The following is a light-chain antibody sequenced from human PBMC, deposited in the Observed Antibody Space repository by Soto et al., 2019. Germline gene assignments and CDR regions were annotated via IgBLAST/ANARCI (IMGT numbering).Light chain of an antibody. J-gene: IGKJ3*01. CDR3: QQYYSTPFT. V-gene: IGKV4-1*01. CDR1: QSVLCSSDNKNY. CDR2: WAS. Sequence: DIVMTQSPDSLAVSLGERATINCKSSQSVLCSSDNKNYLAWYQQKPGQPPKMVIYWASTRESGVPDRFSGSGSGTDFTLTISSLQAEDVAVYYCQQYYSTPFTFGPGTKVDIK.